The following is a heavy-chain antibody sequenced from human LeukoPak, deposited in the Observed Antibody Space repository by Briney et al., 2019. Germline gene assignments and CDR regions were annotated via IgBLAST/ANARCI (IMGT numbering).Heavy chain of an antibody. CDR3: ARAPMVRGVLHAFDI. Sequence: GGSLRLSCAASGFTFTSSAMHWVRQAPGKGLEWVAIISFDGRNKYYADSVKGRFTISRDNAKNSLYLQMNSLRAEDTAVYYCARAPMVRGVLHAFDIWGQGTMVTVSS. CDR2: ISFDGRNK. D-gene: IGHD3-10*01. V-gene: IGHV3-30-3*01. J-gene: IGHJ3*02. CDR1: GFTFTSSA.